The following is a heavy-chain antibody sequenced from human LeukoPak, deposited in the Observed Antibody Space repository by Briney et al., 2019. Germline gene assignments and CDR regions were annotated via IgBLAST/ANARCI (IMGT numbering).Heavy chain of an antibody. CDR3: ARDKVGRNWFDP. V-gene: IGHV4-59*01. Sequence: PSETLSLTCTVSGGSISSYYWSWIRQPPGKGLEWIGYIYYSGSTNYNPSLKSRVTISVDTSKNQFSLKLSSVTAADTAVYYCARDKVGRNWFDPWGQGTLVTVSS. CDR2: IYYSGST. J-gene: IGHJ5*02. CDR1: GGSISSYY.